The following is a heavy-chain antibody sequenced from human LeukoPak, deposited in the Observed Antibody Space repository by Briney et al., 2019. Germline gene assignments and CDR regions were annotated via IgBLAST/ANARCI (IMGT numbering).Heavy chain of an antibody. Sequence: GGSLRLSCAASGFAFSSYGMHWVRQAPGKGLEWVAFIRYDGSNKYYADSVKGRFTISRDNSKNTLYLQMNSLRAEDTAVYYCAKDRYSSSSWFDYWGQGTLVTVSS. V-gene: IGHV3-30*02. J-gene: IGHJ4*02. CDR3: AKDRYSSSSWFDY. D-gene: IGHD6-6*01. CDR2: IRYDGSNK. CDR1: GFAFSSYG.